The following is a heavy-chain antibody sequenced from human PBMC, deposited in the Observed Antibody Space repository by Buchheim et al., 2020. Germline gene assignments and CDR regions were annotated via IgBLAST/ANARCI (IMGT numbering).Heavy chain of an antibody. Sequence: QVQLVQSGAEVKKPGASVKVSCKASGYTFTSYYMHWVRQAPGQGLEWMGLINPNGGSTSYAQKFQGRVTMTRDTSTSTAYMELSSLRSEDTAVDDCARWLAAAGSYLDYWGQGTL. CDR2: INPNGGST. J-gene: IGHJ4*02. CDR3: ARWLAAAGSYLDY. D-gene: IGHD6-13*01. V-gene: IGHV1-46*03. CDR1: GYTFTSYY.